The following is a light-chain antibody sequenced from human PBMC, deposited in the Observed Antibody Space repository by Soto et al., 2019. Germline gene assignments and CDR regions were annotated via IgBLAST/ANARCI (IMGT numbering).Light chain of an antibody. V-gene: IGLV2-14*01. J-gene: IGLJ2*01. CDR1: SSDIGGYDY. Sequence: QSALTQPASVSGSPGQSMTISCTGTSSDIGGYDYVSWYQQHPGKAPKLMIYDVTNRPSGVSNRFSGSKSGNTASLTISGLKAENEADYYCSSYTSISTLVFGGGTKVTVL. CDR2: DVT. CDR3: SSYTSISTLV.